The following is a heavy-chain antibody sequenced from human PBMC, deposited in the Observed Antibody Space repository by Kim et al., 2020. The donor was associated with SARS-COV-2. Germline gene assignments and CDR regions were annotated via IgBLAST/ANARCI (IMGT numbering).Heavy chain of an antibody. CDR1: GYTFTSYG. V-gene: IGHV1-18*01. CDR2: ISAYNGNT. D-gene: IGHD3-3*02. CDR3: ARDGPPTRGHFWSGYFYYGMDV. J-gene: IGHJ6*02. Sequence: ASVKVSCKASGYTFTSYGISWVRQAPGQGLEWMGWISAYNGNTNYAQKLQGRVTMTTDTSTSTAYMELRSLRSDDTAVYYCARDGPPTRGHFWSGYFYYGMDVWGQGTTVTVSS.